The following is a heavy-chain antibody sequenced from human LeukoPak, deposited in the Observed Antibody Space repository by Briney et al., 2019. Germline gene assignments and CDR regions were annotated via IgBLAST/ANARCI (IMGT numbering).Heavy chain of an antibody. CDR1: GYTFTGYY. CDR3: AREKIADILTGYWNITDY. Sequence: ASVKVSCKASGYTFTGYYMHWVRQAPGQGLEWMGWINPNSGGTNYAQKFQGRVTMTTDTSTSTAYMELRSLRSDDTAVYYCAREKIADILTGYWNITDYWGQGTLVTVSS. D-gene: IGHD3-9*01. CDR2: INPNSGGT. V-gene: IGHV1-2*02. J-gene: IGHJ4*02.